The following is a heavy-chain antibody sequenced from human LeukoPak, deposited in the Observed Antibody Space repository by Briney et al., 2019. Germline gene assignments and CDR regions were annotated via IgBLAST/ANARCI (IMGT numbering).Heavy chain of an antibody. CDR2: INSDGGST. V-gene: IGHV3-74*01. Sequence: GGSLRLSCVASGFTFSSYWIHWVRQAPGKGLVWVSRINSDGGSTDYADSVKGRFTISRDNAKNTLYLQMNSLRAEDTAVYYCAIRRYSSSWYGMDVWGQGTTVTVSS. CDR3: AIRRYSSSWYGMDV. D-gene: IGHD6-13*01. J-gene: IGHJ6*02. CDR1: GFTFSSYW.